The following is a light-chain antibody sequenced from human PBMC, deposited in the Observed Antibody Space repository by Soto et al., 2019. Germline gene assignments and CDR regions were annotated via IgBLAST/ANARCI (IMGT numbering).Light chain of an antibody. CDR2: KAS. J-gene: IGKJ1*01. CDR1: QSISSW. CDR3: QQYQSLLT. Sequence: DIQMTQSPSTLSASVGDTVTITCRASQSISSWLAWYQQKPGKAPKVLIYKASSLESGVPSRFSGSGSGTEFTLTISSLQPDDSATYYCQQYQSLLTFGQGTKVEIK. V-gene: IGKV1-5*03.